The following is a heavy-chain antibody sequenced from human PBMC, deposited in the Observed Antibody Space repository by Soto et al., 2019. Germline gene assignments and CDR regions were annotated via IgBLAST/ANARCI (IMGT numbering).Heavy chain of an antibody. CDR1: GFTVSSNY. CDR2: IYSGGST. V-gene: IGHV3-66*01. CDR3: ARDTEYSSSGYYYYYYMDV. D-gene: IGHD6-6*01. J-gene: IGHJ6*03. Sequence: GSLRLSCAASGFTVSSNYMSWVRQAPGKGLEWVSVIYSGGSTYYADSVKGRFTISRDNSKNTLYLQMNSLRAEDTAVYYCARDTEYSSSGYYYYYYMDVWGKGTTVTVSS.